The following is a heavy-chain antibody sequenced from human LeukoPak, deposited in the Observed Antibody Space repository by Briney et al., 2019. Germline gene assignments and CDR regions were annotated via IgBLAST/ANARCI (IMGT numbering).Heavy chain of an antibody. CDR2: IYYSGST. Sequence: SETLSLTCTVSGYSISSGYYWGWIRQPPGKGLEWIGSIYYSGSTYYNPSLKSRVTISVDTSKNQFSLKLRSVTAADTAVYYCARGRRDGYTLYYMDVWGKGTTVTVSS. J-gene: IGHJ6*03. CDR3: ARGRRDGYTLYYMDV. CDR1: GYSISSGYY. D-gene: IGHD5-24*01. V-gene: IGHV4-38-2*02.